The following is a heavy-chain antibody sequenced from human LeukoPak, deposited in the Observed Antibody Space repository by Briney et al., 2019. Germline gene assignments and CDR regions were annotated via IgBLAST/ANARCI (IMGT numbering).Heavy chain of an antibody. CDR2: IASDGSHT. CDR3: ARERQDTVIHSGAFDI. V-gene: IGHV3-30-3*01. Sequence: GGSLRLSCAASGFTFSNYFMHWVRQAPGKGLEWVADIASDGSHTSYVESVKGRFTISRDNSKNTLYLQMNSLGPEDTAVYFCARERQDTVIHSGAFDIWGHGTMVTVSS. J-gene: IGHJ3*02. CDR1: GFTFSNYF. D-gene: IGHD2-21*02.